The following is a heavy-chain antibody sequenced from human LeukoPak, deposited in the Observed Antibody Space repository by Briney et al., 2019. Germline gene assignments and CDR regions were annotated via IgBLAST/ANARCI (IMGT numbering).Heavy chain of an antibody. D-gene: IGHD5-12*01. CDR2: LTDSGDAT. CDR1: GFTFSHYA. Sequence: QPGGSVRLSCAVSGFTFSHYAMSWVRQAPGTGLEWVGSLTDSGDATYYADSVRGRLTISRDNSNSTLYLHISGLRDEDTAVYYCARGYSHNSGGWLDPWGQETLVPVSS. J-gene: IGHJ5*02. V-gene: IGHV3-23*01. CDR3: ARGYSHNSGGWLDP.